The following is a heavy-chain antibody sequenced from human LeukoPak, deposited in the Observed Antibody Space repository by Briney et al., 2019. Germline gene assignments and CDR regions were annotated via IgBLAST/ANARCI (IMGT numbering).Heavy chain of an antibody. V-gene: IGHV3-23*01. CDR2: IGSSGVST. D-gene: IGHD3-10*01. J-gene: IGHJ3*02. CDR3: AKDLYRGAFDI. Sequence: GGSLRLSCAASGFTFSSYGMTWVRQAPGKGLEWVSAIGSSGVSTFYGDSVKGRFTISRDNSKNTLYLQMNSLRAEDTAVYYCAKDLYRGAFDIWGQGTMVTVSS. CDR1: GFTFSSYG.